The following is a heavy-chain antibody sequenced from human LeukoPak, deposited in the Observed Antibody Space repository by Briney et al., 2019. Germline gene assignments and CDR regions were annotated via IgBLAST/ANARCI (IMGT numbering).Heavy chain of an antibody. J-gene: IGHJ6*03. D-gene: IGHD3-10*01. CDR1: GFTFSSYW. CDR2: IKQDGSEK. CDR3: ARDRGLVWFGEPSYYMDV. V-gene: IGHV3-7*01. Sequence: GGSLRLSCAASGFTFSSYWMSWVRQAPGKGLEWVANIKQDGSEKYYVDSVKGRFTISRDNAKNSLYLQMNSLRAEDTAVYYCARDRGLVWFGEPSYYMDVWGKGTTVTISS.